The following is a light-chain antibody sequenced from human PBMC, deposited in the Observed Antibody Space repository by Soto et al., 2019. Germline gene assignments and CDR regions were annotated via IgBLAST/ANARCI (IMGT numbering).Light chain of an antibody. V-gene: IGKV1-9*01. CDR2: AAS. CDR3: QHLNSSPPVT. J-gene: IGKJ5*01. Sequence: DIPLTQSPSFLSASVGDRVTITCRASQGISSYLAWYQQKPGKAPNLLIYAASTLQSGVPSRFSGSGSGTEFTLTISSLQPEDFATYFCQHLNSSPPVTFGQGTRLEIK. CDR1: QGISSY.